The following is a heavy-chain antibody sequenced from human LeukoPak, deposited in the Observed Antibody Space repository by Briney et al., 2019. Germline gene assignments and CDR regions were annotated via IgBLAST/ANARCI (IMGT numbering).Heavy chain of an antibody. V-gene: IGHV3-11*01. CDR2: ISSSGSTI. D-gene: IGHD3-22*01. CDR1: GFTFSSYA. J-gene: IGHJ4*02. CDR3: ARHPSYDSSGYYQNTIDY. Sequence: KPGGSLRLSCAASGFTFSSYAMSWIRQAPGKGLEWVSYISSSGSTIYYADSVKGRFTISRDNAKNSLYLQMNSLRAEDTAVYYCARHPSYDSSGYYQNTIDYWGQGTLVTVSS.